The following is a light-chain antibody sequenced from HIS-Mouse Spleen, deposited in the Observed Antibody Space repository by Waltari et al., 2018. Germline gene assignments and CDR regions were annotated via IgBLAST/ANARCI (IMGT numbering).Light chain of an antibody. CDR3: YSTDSSGNHRV. CDR1: ALPKKL. CDR2: EDS. J-gene: IGLJ2*01. Sequence: SYELTQPPSVSVSPGQTARITCSGYALPKKLVYWYQQKSGPAPVLVIYEDSKRPSGIPERFSGSSSGTMATLTISGAQVEDEADYYCYSTDSSGNHRVFGGGTKLTVL. V-gene: IGLV3-10*01.